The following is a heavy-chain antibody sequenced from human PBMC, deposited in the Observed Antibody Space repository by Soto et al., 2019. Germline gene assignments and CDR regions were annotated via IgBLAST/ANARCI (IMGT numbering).Heavy chain of an antibody. V-gene: IGHV1-3*01. Sequence: ASVKVSCKASGYTFTSYAMHWVRQAPGQRLEWMGWINAGNGNTKYSQKFQGRVTITRDTSASTAYMELSSLRSEDTAVYYCAREPLTGYYYFDYWGQGTLVTVSS. J-gene: IGHJ4*02. CDR3: AREPLTGYYYFDY. D-gene: IGHD3-9*01. CDR1: GYTFTSYA. CDR2: INAGNGNT.